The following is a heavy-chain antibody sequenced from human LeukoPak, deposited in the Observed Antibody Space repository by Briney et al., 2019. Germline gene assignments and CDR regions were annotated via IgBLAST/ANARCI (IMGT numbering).Heavy chain of an antibody. J-gene: IGHJ4*02. D-gene: IGHD4/OR15-4a*01. V-gene: IGHV3-74*01. CDR1: GFTFSNYW. CDR2: IHSDGSAT. CDR3: ARSVCGANSRGLDY. Sequence: GGSLRLSCAASGFTFSNYWMHWVRQAPGKGLVWVSRIHSDGSATYYADCVRGRFTISRDNAKNTMYLQMDSVRAERTAMYFCARSVCGANSRGLDYWGQGIQATVSS.